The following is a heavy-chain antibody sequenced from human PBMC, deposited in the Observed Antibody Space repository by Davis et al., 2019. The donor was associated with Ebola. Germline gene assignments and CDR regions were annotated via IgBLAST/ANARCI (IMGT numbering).Heavy chain of an antibody. Sequence: ASVKVSCKASGYTFTNYGITWVRQAPGQGLEWMGWINPHNGNTNYAQNVQGRVTMTTDTSASTAYMELSSLGYEDTAVYYCAGGRSRSEEPDFDYWGQGTLVAVSS. CDR2: INPHNGNT. D-gene: IGHD1-14*01. CDR1: GYTFTNYG. CDR3: AGGRSRSEEPDFDY. V-gene: IGHV1-18*04. J-gene: IGHJ4*02.